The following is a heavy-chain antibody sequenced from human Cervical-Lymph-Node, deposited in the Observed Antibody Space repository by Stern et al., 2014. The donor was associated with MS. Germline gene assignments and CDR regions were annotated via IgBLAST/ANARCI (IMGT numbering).Heavy chain of an antibody. CDR1: GFTFSSYA. D-gene: IGHD6-13*01. CDR2: ISGSGGST. J-gene: IGHJ6*02. Sequence: EVQLVESGGGLVQPGGSLRLSCAASGFTFSSYAMSWVRQAPGKGLEWVSAISGSGGSTYYGDSVKGRFTISRDNAKNTLYLQMNSLRAEDTAVYYCAKWGHTGYSSSWYDYYYGMDVWGQGTTVTVSS. CDR3: AKWGHTGYSSSWYDYYYGMDV. V-gene: IGHV3-23*04.